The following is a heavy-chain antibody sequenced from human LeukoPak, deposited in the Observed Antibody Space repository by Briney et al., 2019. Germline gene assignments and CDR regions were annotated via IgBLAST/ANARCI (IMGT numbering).Heavy chain of an antibody. CDR3: ATAVASSSGWYADY. D-gene: IGHD6-19*01. CDR2: ISSTGSTI. V-gene: IGHV3-11*04. J-gene: IGHJ4*02. Sequence: PGGSLRLSGAASGFTFSDYYMSWIRQAPGKGLEWVSYISSTGSTIYYADSVKGRFTISRDNAKNSLYLQMNSLRAEDTAVYYCATAVASSSGWYADYWGQGTLVTVSS. CDR1: GFTFSDYY.